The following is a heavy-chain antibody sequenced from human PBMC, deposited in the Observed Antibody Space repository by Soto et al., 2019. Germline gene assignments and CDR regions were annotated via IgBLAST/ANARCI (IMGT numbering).Heavy chain of an antibody. J-gene: IGHJ4*02. Sequence: QVQLVQSGAEVKKPGASVKVSCKASGYTFTSYGISWVRQAPGQGLEWMGWISAYNGNTNYAQKLQGRVTMTTDTSTSTAYMELRSLRSDDTPVYYCARVYRITMVRGEPSEYWGQGTLVTVSS. CDR2: ISAYNGNT. CDR3: ARVYRITMVRGEPSEY. V-gene: IGHV1-18*01. D-gene: IGHD3-10*01. CDR1: GYTFTSYG.